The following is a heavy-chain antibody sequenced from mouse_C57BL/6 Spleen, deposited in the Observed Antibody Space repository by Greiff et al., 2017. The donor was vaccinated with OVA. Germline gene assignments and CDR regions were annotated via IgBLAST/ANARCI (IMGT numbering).Heavy chain of an antibody. D-gene: IGHD1-1*01. J-gene: IGHJ1*03. V-gene: IGHV5-17*01. Sequence: VQLKESGGGLVKPGGSLKLSCAASGFTFSDYGMHWVRQAPEKGLEWVAYISSGSSTIYYADTVKGRFTISRDNAKNTLFLQMTSLRSEDTAMYYCARIPTVDWYFDVWHRDHGHRLL. CDR2: ISSGSSTI. CDR1: GFTFSDYG. CDR3: ARIPTVDWYFDV.